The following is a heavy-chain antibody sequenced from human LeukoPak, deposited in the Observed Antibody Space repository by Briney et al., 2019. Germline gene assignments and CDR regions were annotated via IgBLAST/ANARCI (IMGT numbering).Heavy chain of an antibody. Sequence: GGSLRLSCAAPGFTFSSYAMSWVRQAPGKGLEWVSAISGSGGSTYYADSVKGRFTISRDNSKNTLYLQMNSLRAEDTAVYYCATVHSSGWPYYFDYWGQGTLVTVSS. D-gene: IGHD6-19*01. CDR2: ISGSGGST. J-gene: IGHJ4*02. CDR3: ATVHSSGWPYYFDY. CDR1: GFTFSSYA. V-gene: IGHV3-23*01.